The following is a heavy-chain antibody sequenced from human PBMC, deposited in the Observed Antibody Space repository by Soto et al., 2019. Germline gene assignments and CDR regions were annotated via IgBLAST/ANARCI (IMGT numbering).Heavy chain of an antibody. CDR1: GFTCANYP. Sequence: EVQLLESWGDLVQPGGSLRLSCLASGFTCANYPMTWVRQAPGRGLEWVSTISTKRNGRTFYADSVKGRFTISRDDSKNTVSLHLNSLKADDPAVYYCAQDWWASWGQGTLVTVSS. CDR2: ISTKRNGRT. D-gene: IGHD2-15*01. CDR3: AQDWWAS. V-gene: IGHV3-23*01. J-gene: IGHJ5*02.